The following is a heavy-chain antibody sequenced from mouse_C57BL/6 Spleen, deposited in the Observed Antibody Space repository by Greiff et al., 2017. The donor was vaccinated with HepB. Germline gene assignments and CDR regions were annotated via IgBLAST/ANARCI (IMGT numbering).Heavy chain of an antibody. CDR2: FYPGSGSI. CDR1: GYTFTEYT. J-gene: IGHJ3*01. Sequence: VKLQESGAELVKPGASVKLSCKASGYTFTEYTIHWVKQRSGQGLEWIGWFYPGSGSIKYNEKFKDKATLTADKSSSTVYMELSRWTSEDSAVYFCARHEDRDTGYYVGFAYWGQGTLVTVSA. D-gene: IGHD2-3*01. CDR3: ARHEDRDTGYYVGFAY. V-gene: IGHV1-62-2*01.